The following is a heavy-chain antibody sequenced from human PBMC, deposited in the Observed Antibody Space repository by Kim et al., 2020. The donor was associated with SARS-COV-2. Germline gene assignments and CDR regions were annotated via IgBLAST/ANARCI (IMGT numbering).Heavy chain of an antibody. V-gene: IGHV4-39*01. Sequence: SETLSLTCTVSGASISSSPYSWGWIRQPPGMGLEWIGSMYYSGGTYYNPSLKSRVTISADTSKNQFSLNLTSVSATDTALYYCAKGLSVSGQGTTVTVSS. CDR1: GASISSSPYS. CDR3: AKGLSV. J-gene: IGHJ6*02. CDR2: MYYSGGT.